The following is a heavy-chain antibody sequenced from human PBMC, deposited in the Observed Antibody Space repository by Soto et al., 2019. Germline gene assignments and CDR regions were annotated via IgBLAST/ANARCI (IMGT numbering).Heavy chain of an antibody. J-gene: IGHJ5*02. CDR2: IVVGSGNT. D-gene: IGHD3-3*01. V-gene: IGHV1-58*01. Sequence: SVQVSCKASGFTFTSSAVQWVRQARGQRLEWIGWIVVGSGNTNYAQKFQERVTITRDMSTSTAYMELSSLRSEDTAVYYCAEEAQNDFWVERNNWFDPWGQGTLVTVS. CDR1: GFTFTSSA. CDR3: AEEAQNDFWVERNNWFDP.